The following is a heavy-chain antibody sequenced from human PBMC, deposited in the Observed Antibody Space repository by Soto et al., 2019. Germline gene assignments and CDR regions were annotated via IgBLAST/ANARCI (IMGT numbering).Heavy chain of an antibody. CDR2: INPNSGGT. V-gene: IGHV1-2*04. J-gene: IGHJ6*02. CDR3: ARGYCSGGSCSYYYYGMDV. Sequence: ASVKVSCKASGYTFTGYYMHWVRQAPGQGLEWMGWINPNSGGTNYAQKFQGWVTMTRDTSISTAYMELSRLRSDDTAVYYCARGYCSGGSCSYYYYGMDVWGQGTTVTVSS. CDR1: GYTFTGYY. D-gene: IGHD2-15*01.